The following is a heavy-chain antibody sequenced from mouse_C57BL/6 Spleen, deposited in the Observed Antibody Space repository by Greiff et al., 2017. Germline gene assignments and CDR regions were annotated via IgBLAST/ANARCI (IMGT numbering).Heavy chain of an antibody. D-gene: IGHD3-3*01. CDR2: IYPRDGST. Sequence: VQLQESGPELVKPGASVKLSCKASGYTFKSYDINWVKQRPGQGLEWIGWIYPRDGSTEYNEKFKGKAILTVDTSSSIAYMELHTLTSEDSAVYFCARSGTKYYFDYWGQGTTLTVSS. CDR1: GYTFKSYD. CDR3: ARSGTKYYFDY. V-gene: IGHV1-85*01. J-gene: IGHJ2*01.